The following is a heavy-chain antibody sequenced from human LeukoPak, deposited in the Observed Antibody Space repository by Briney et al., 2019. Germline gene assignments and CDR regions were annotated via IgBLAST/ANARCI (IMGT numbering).Heavy chain of an antibody. J-gene: IGHJ6*02. V-gene: IGHV3-13*01. CDR1: GFTFSSYD. D-gene: IGHD5-12*01. Sequence: GGSLRLSCAASGFTFSSYDMHWVRQATGKGLEWVSAIGIAGDTYYPGSVKGRFTISRENAKNSLYLQMNSLRAGDTAVYYCARGGYSGYDSHYYYGLDGWGQGTLVTVSS. CDR3: ARGGYSGYDSHYYYGLDG. CDR2: IGIAGDT.